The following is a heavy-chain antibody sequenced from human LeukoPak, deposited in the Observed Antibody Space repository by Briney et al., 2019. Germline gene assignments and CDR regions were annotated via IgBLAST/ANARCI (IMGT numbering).Heavy chain of an antibody. V-gene: IGHV1-2*02. CDR1: GYTFTGYY. CDR2: INPNSGGT. Sequence: ASVKVSCKASGYTFTGYYMHWVRQAPGQGLEWMGWINPNSGGTNYAQKFRGRVTMTRDTSISTAYMELSRLRSDDTAVYYCASHRSYCSSTSCYSFDYWGQGTLVTVSS. J-gene: IGHJ4*02. CDR3: ASHRSYCSSTSCYSFDY. D-gene: IGHD2-2*01.